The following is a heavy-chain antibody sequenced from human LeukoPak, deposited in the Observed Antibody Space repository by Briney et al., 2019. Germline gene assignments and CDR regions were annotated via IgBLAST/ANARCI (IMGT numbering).Heavy chain of an antibody. CDR2: ISSSSSYI. D-gene: IGHD3-3*01. CDR1: GFTFSSYS. J-gene: IGHJ4*02. CDR3: ARAPLGPHWILSGVVTLPFDY. Sequence: GGSLRLSCAASGFTFSSYSMNWVRQAPGKGLEWASSISSSSSYIYYADSVKGRFTISRDNAKNSLYLQMNSLRAEDTAVYYCARAPLGPHWILSGVVTLPFDYWGQGTLVTVSS. V-gene: IGHV3-21*01.